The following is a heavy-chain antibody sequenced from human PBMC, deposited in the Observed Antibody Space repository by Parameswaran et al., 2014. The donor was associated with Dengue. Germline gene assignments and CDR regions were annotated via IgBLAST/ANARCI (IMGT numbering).Heavy chain of an antibody. CDR2: TYYRSKWYN. D-gene: IGHD6-13*01. CDR3: ARFNVRERKRIAAAGTIHYYYYGMDV. Sequence: WIRQSPSRGLEWLGRTYYRSKWYNDYAVSVKSRITINPDTSKNQFSLQLNSVTPEDTAVYYCARFNVRERKRIAAAGTIHYYYYGMDVWGQGTTVTVSS. V-gene: IGHV6-1*01. J-gene: IGHJ6*02.